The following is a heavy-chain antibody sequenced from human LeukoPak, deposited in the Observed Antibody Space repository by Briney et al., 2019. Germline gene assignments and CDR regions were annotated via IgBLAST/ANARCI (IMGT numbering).Heavy chain of an antibody. J-gene: IGHJ4*02. D-gene: IGHD3-22*01. V-gene: IGHV3-33*01. CDR1: GFTFSRYG. Sequence: GGSLRLSCAASGFTFSRYGMHWVRQAPGKGLEWVAVIWYDGSNRQYVDSVKGRFTISRDNSKNTLYLQMNSLRADDTAVYYCARDFGFSPSSGYSFDYWGQGTLVTVSS. CDR2: IWYDGSNR. CDR3: ARDFGFSPSSGYSFDY.